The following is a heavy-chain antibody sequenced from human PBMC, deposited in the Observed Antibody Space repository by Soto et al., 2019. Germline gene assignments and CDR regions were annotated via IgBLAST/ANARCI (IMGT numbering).Heavy chain of an antibody. Sequence: PGESLKISCKGSGYSFTSYWIGWVRQMPGKGLEWMGIIYPGDSDTRYSPSFQGQVTISADKSISTAYLQWSSLKASDTAMYYCARLIVGATPPLNWFDPWGQGTLVTVSS. J-gene: IGHJ5*02. CDR1: GYSFTSYW. CDR3: ARLIVGATPPLNWFDP. D-gene: IGHD1-26*01. V-gene: IGHV5-51*01. CDR2: IYPGDSDT.